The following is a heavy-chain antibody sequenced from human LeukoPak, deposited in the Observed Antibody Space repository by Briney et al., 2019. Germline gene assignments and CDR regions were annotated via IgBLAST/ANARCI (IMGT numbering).Heavy chain of an antibody. CDR3: ARSLALLRYFDWLWGDDY. CDR1: GGSISSYY. D-gene: IGHD3-9*01. J-gene: IGHJ4*02. Sequence: PSETLSLTCTVSGGSISSYYWSWIRQPPGKGLEWIGYIYYSGNTNYNPSLKSRVSISVDTSKNQFSLRLTPVTAADTAVYYCARSLALLRYFDWLWGDDYWGQGTLVTVSS. CDR2: IYYSGNT. V-gene: IGHV4-59*01.